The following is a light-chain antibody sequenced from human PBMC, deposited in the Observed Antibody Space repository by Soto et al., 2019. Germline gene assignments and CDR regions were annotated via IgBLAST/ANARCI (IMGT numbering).Light chain of an antibody. CDR2: AAS. CDR3: LQDYNYPWT. J-gene: IGKJ1*01. CDR1: QGIGND. V-gene: IGKV1-6*01. Sequence: AIQMTQSPSSLSASVGDRVTITCRASQGIGNDLGWYQQKPGKAPKLLIYAASNLHSGVPSRFSGSGSGTDFTLTISSLQPEDFATYYCLQDYNYPWTFGQGTKVDIK.